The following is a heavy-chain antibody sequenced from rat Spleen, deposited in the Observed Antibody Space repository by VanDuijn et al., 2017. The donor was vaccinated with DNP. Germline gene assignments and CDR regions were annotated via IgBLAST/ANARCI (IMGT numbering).Heavy chain of an antibody. CDR3: ARYDGYYPY. CDR2: MWSGGST. V-gene: IGHV2-45*01. D-gene: IGHD1-12*03. J-gene: IGHJ2*01. CDR1: GFSLTSYN. Sequence: QVQLMESGPGLVQPSETLSLTCTVSGFSLTSYNVHWVRQPPGKGLEWMGVMWSGGSTDYNSALKSRLSISRDTSKNQVFLKMNSLQSEDTTTYYCARYDGYYPYWGQGVMVTVSS.